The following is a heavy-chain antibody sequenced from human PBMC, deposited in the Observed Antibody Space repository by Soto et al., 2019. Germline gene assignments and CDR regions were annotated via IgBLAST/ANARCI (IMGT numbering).Heavy chain of an antibody. J-gene: IGHJ6*02. V-gene: IGHV3-23*01. CDR1: GFTVNSHA. CDR3: TKSRRGILMVYGFGGMDV. CDR2: ISGSGDGT. Sequence: GSLRLCCAASGFTVNSHAMSWVRQAPGKGLEWVASISGSGDGTYYGDSVKGRFTISRDSSSSTLYLQMNNLRGEDTAVYFCTKSRRGILMVYGFGGMDVWGQGTTVTV. D-gene: IGHD2-8*01.